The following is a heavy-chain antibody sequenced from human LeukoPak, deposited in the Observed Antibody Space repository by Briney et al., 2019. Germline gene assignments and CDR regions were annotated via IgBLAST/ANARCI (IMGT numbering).Heavy chain of an antibody. CDR1: GVSFTSSW. CDR3: ARGVWSSRNAFDI. J-gene: IGHJ3*02. V-gene: IGHV3-7*01. CDR2: IKPDGGDK. D-gene: IGHD2-21*01. Sequence: GGSLRLSCVASGVSFTSSWMSWIRQTPGKGLEWVANIKPDGGDKNYVDSVKGRFTISRDNAEKSLYLQMSSLGDDDTALYYCARGVWSSRNAFDIWGQGTMVTVSS.